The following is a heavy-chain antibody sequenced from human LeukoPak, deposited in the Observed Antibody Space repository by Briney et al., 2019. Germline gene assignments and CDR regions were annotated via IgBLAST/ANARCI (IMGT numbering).Heavy chain of an antibody. CDR3: ARAGSGSSWYLGVEYFQH. J-gene: IGHJ1*01. CDR1: GFTFSSYA. V-gene: IGHV3-64D*09. CDR2: ISSNGGST. D-gene: IGHD6-13*01. Sequence: GGSLRLSCSASGFTFSSYAMHWVRQAPGKGLEYVSAISSNGGSTYYADSVKGRFTISRDNSKNTLYLQMSGLRAEDTAVYYCARAGSGSSWYLGVEYFQHWGQGTLVTVSS.